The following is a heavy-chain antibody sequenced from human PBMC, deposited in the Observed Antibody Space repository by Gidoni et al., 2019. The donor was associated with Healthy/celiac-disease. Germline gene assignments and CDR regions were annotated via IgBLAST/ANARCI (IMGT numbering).Heavy chain of an antibody. J-gene: IGHJ5*02. D-gene: IGHD3-16*02. CDR1: GYTLTELS. Sequence: QVQLVQSGAEVKKPGASVKVSCKVSGYTLTELSMHWVRQAPGKGLEWMGGCDPEDGETIYDQKCQGRVTMTEDTSTDTAYMELSSLRSEDPAVYYCATDPAWVRSLGELSLAWGQGTLVTVSS. CDR3: ATDPAWVRSLGELSLA. V-gene: IGHV1-24*01. CDR2: CDPEDGET.